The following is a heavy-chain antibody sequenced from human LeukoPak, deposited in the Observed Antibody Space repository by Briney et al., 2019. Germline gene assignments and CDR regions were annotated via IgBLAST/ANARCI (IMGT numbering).Heavy chain of an antibody. V-gene: IGHV3-21*01. CDR1: GFTFSRYT. CDR3: ARVLEMATITGEFFDY. Sequence: GSLRLSCAASGFTFSRYTMNWVRQAPGKGLEWVSSISSSSSYIYYADSVKGRFTISRDNAKNSLYLQMNSLRAEDTAVYYCARVLEMATITGEFFDYWGQGTLVTVSS. CDR2: ISSSSSYI. D-gene: IGHD5-24*01. J-gene: IGHJ4*02.